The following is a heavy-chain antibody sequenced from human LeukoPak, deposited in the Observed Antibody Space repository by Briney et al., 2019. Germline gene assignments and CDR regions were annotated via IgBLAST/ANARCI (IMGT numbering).Heavy chain of an antibody. CDR3: AKITVATTPNY. Sequence: GGSLRLPCAASGFTFSSYAMGWVRQAPGKGLEWVSVISGSGTSIYYLDSVKGRFTISRDDSRNTLYLQMNSLRAEDTAVYYCAKITVATTPNYWGQGTLVTVSS. V-gene: IGHV3-23*01. CDR2: ISGSGTSI. J-gene: IGHJ4*02. CDR1: GFTFSSYA. D-gene: IGHD3-10*01.